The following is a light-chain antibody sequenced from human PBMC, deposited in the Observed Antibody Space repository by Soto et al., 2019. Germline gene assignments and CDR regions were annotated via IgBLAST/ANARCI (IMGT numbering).Light chain of an antibody. Sequence: QSALTQPASVSASPGQSITISCTGTSSDVGGYNYVSWYQQHPGKAPKLIIYEVSNRPSGVSHRFSGSKSGNTASLTISGLQAEDEADYYCSSYTSSSPHVFGPGTKVTVL. V-gene: IGLV2-14*01. CDR2: EVS. J-gene: IGLJ1*01. CDR3: SSYTSSSPHV. CDR1: SSDVGGYNY.